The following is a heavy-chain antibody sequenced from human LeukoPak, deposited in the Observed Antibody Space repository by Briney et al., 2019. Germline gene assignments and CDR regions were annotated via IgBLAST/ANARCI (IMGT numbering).Heavy chain of an antibody. CDR1: GYSIANGYH. V-gene: IGHV4-38-2*02. J-gene: IGHJ4*02. CDR2: IYQSGST. D-gene: IGHD3-16*02. CDR3: ARTYDYIWGSFRSHSFDS. Sequence: SETLSLTCTVSGYSIANGYHWAWVRQPPGKRLEWLGRIYQSGSTYDNLSLKSRLTMSVDTSKNQFSLKLSSVTAADTGVYYCARTYDYIWGSFRSHSFDSWGQGTLVTVSS.